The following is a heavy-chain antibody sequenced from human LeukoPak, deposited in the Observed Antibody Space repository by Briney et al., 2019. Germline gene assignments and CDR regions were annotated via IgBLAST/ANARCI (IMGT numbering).Heavy chain of an antibody. CDR3: ARASRRGSSAYYYEY. CDR2: ISHDGINK. J-gene: IGHJ4*02. V-gene: IGHV3-30*09. CDR1: GFTFSIYA. Sequence: GGSLTLSCAASGFTFSIYAMHWVRQAPGKGLEWVAVISHDGINKDYADSVKGRFAISRDNPKNALFLQMNSLRAEDTAVYFCARASRRGSSAYYYEYWGQGSLVTVSS. D-gene: IGHD3-22*01.